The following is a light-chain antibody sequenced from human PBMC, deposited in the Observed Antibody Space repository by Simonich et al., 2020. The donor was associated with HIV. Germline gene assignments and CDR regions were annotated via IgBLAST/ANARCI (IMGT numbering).Light chain of an antibody. J-gene: IGLJ2*01. CDR3: SSYTSSSTVV. Sequence: QSALTQPASVSGSPGQSFTISCTGTSSAVGGYNFVSWYQQPPGKAPKHIIYDVSKRPTGISNRFSGSKSGNTASLTIAGLQAEDGADYYCSSYTSSSTVVFGGGTKLTVL. V-gene: IGLV2-14*01. CDR1: SSAVGGYNF. CDR2: DVS.